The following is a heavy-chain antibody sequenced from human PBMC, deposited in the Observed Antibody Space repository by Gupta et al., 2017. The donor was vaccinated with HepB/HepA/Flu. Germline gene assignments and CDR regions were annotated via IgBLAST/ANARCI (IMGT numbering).Heavy chain of an antibody. CDR3: ARDPGPLERRYPYYYYYMDV. J-gene: IGHJ6*03. CDR2: IKNDGSEK. D-gene: IGHD1-1*01. Sequence: EVQVVESGGGLVQPGGSLRLSCAASGFTFYSYWITWVRQAPGKGLEWVANIKNDGSEKYYVASVQGRFTISRDNAKNSVYLQMNSLRADDTALYYCARDPGPLERRYPYYYYYMDVWGKGTTVTVSS. CDR1: GFTFYSYW. V-gene: IGHV3-7*01.